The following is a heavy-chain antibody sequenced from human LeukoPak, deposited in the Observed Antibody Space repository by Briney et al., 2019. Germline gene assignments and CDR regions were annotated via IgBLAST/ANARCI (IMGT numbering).Heavy chain of an antibody. CDR1: GGSISSSTYY. J-gene: IGHJ5*02. D-gene: IGHD6-19*01. CDR3: ASITSLDGAPPIPVRYNWFDP. CDR2: IYYSGST. Sequence: PSETLSLTCTVSGGSISSSTYYWGWIRQPPGKGLEWIGTIYYSGSTYYNPSLKSRVTISVDTSKNQFSLKLSSVTAADTAVYYCASITSLDGAPPIPVRYNWFDPWGQGTLVTVSS. V-gene: IGHV4-39*01.